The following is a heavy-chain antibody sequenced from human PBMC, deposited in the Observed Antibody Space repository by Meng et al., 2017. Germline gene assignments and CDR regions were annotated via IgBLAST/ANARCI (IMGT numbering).Heavy chain of an antibody. Sequence: QGQLGQSGAEVKKPGASVKVSCKASGYTFTSYYMHWVRQAPGHGLEWMGIINPSGGSTSYAQKFQGRVTMTRDTSTSTVYMELSSLRSEDTAVYYCARGYLPYDSSGYYFDYWGQGTLVTVSS. CDR1: GYTFTSYY. V-gene: IGHV1-46*01. CDR3: ARGYLPYDSSGYYFDY. D-gene: IGHD3-22*01. CDR2: INPSGGST. J-gene: IGHJ4*02.